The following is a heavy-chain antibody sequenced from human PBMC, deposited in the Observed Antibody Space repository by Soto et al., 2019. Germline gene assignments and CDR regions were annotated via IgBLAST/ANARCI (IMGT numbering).Heavy chain of an antibody. CDR3: ARSSSQSGFDY. CDR1: GDGVSSDSVA. D-gene: IGHD6-13*01. V-gene: IGHV6-1*01. CDR2: TYYRSKWFN. Sequence: SPTLSLTCAISGDGVSSDSVAWNWIRQSPSRGLEWLGRTYYRSKWFNDYAVSVKSRITINPDTSKNQFSLQLNSVTPEDTAVYVFARSSSQSGFDYWGPGTLVTVFS. J-gene: IGHJ4*02.